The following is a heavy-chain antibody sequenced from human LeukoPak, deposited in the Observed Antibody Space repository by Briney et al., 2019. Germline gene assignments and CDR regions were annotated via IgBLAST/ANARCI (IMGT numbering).Heavy chain of an antibody. J-gene: IGHJ5*02. Sequence: SETLSLTCTVSGGSISSGRYYWSWIRQPAGQGLEYIGRMYTSGSTNYNPSLKSRVTISVDTSKNQFSLKLSPVTAADTAVYYCAISWIAFDPWGQGTLVTVSS. CDR2: MYTSGST. V-gene: IGHV4-61*02. CDR3: AISWIAFDP. CDR1: GGSISSGRYY. D-gene: IGHD2-2*03.